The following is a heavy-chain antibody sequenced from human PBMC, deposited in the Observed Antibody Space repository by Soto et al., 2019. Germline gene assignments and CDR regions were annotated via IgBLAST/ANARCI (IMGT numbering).Heavy chain of an antibody. CDR2: IIPIFGTA. D-gene: IGHD3-22*01. J-gene: IGHJ4*02. CDR3: ARDHFCDSSTPSPY. V-gene: IGHV1-69*01. CDR1: GGTFSSYA. Sequence: QVQLVQSGAEVKKPGSSVNVSCKASGGTFSSYAISWVRQAPGQGLEWMGGIIPIFGTANYAQKFQGRVTITADESTSTAYMELSSLRSEDTAVYYCARDHFCDSSTPSPYWGQGTLVTVSS.